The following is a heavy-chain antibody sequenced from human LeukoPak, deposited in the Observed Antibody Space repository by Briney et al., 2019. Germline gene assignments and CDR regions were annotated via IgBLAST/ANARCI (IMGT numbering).Heavy chain of an antibody. Sequence: ASVKVSCKASGYTFTGYYMDWVRQAPGQGLEWMGWINPNSGGTNYAQKFQGRVTMTRDTSISTAYMELSRLRSDDTAVYYCARDSIMITFGGVRSWGQGTLVTVSS. CDR3: ARDSIMITFGGVRS. J-gene: IGHJ5*02. CDR1: GYTFTGYY. D-gene: IGHD3-16*01. V-gene: IGHV1-2*02. CDR2: INPNSGGT.